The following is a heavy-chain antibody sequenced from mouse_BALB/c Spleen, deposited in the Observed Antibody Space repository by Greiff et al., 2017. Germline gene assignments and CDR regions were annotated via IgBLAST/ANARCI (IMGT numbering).Heavy chain of an antibody. Sequence: EVNLVESGGGLVQPGGSRKLSCAASGFTFSSFGMHWVRQAPEKGLEWVAYISSGSSTIYYADTVKGRFTISRDNPKNTLFLQMTSLRSEDTAMYYCARGIRWWYFDVWGAGTTVTVSS. D-gene: IGHD1-1*01. J-gene: IGHJ1*01. CDR1: GFTFSSFG. V-gene: IGHV5-17*02. CDR2: ISSGSSTI. CDR3: ARGIRWWYFDV.